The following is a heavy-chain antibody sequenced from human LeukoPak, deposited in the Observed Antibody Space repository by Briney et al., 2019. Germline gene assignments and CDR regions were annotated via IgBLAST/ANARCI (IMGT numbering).Heavy chain of an antibody. CDR2: INHSGSA. J-gene: IGHJ4*02. CDR3: ARGVYYGSGSYN. D-gene: IGHD3-10*01. Sequence: PSETLSLTCTVSGGSISSYYWTWIRQPPGKGLEWIGEINHSGSANYNPSLKSRVTISIDTSKNQFSLKLNSVTAADTAVYYCARGVYYGSGSYNWGRGTLVTVSS. V-gene: IGHV4-34*01. CDR1: GGSISSYY.